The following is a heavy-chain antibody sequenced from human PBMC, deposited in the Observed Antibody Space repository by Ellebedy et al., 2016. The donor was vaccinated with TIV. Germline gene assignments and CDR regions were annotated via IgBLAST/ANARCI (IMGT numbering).Heavy chain of an antibody. CDR2: INWNGGST. D-gene: IGHD6-13*01. Sequence: GESLKISXAASGFTFSNAWMSWVRQAPGKGLEWVSGINWNGGSTGYADSVKGRFTISRDNAKNSLYLQMNSLRAEDTALYYCARESNSSAWGDIDYWGQGTLVTVSS. CDR3: ARESNSSAWGDIDY. CDR1: GFTFSNAW. J-gene: IGHJ4*02. V-gene: IGHV3-20*04.